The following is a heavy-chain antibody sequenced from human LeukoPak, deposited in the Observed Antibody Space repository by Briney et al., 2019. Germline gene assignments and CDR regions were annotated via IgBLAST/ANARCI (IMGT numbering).Heavy chain of an antibody. CDR3: AKGRGHCNSIGCADDWFDP. CDR1: GFTLSSYA. Sequence: GGSLRLSCAASGFTLSSYAMYWVRQAPGKGLEWVSSIYGDGVKTYDADSVKGRFTISRDNSKNMLYLQMNSLRAEDTAVYYCAKGRGHCNSIGCADDWFDPWGQGTQVTVSS. CDR2: IYGDGVKT. D-gene: IGHD2/OR15-2a*01. V-gene: IGHV3-23*01. J-gene: IGHJ5*02.